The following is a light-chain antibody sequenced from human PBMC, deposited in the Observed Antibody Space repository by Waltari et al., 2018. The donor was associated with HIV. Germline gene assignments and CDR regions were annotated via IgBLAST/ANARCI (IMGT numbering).Light chain of an antibody. V-gene: IGLV2-14*03. CDR2: DVS. CDR1: SSDVGAYNF. J-gene: IGLJ3*02. CDR3: GSYTSSSTLV. Sequence: QSALTQPASVSGSPGQSITISCTGTSSDVGAYNFVSWYQQHPGKAPKLMIYDVSSRRSGVSVGFAGSKSGNTASLTISGLQAEDEADYYCGSYTSSSTLVFGGGTKLTVL.